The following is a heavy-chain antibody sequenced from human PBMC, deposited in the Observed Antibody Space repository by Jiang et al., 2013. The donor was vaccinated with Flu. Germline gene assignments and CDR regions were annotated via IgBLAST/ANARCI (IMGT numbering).Heavy chain of an antibody. CDR3: AKDPDRGGGYFLTS. D-gene: IGHD3/OR15-3a*01. V-gene: IGHV1-2*02. Sequence: GAEVKEPGASVKVSCKASGYIFSDKYIHWVRQAPGQGLEWMGWINPKSGVTKFAQKFQGRVTMTTDTSTDTAYVELRSLRSDDTAVYYCAKDPDRGGGYFLTSWGQGNPSHRLL. J-gene: IGHJ4*01. CDR1: GYIFSDKY. CDR2: INPKSGVT.